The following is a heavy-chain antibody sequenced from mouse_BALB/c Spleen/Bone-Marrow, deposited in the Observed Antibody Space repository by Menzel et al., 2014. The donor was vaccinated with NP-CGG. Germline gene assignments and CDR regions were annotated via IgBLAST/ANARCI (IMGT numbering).Heavy chain of an antibody. CDR3: ARLSYYGRFAY. J-gene: IGHJ3*01. CDR1: GFDFSRYW. V-gene: IGHV4-1*02. D-gene: IGHD1-1*01. Sequence: DVKLQESGGGLVQPGGSLKLSCAASGFDFSRYWMSWVRQAPGKGLEWIGEINPDSSTINYTPTLKDKFIISRDNAKNTLYLQMSKMRSEDTALYYCARLSYYGRFAYWGQGTLVTVSA. CDR2: INPDSSTI.